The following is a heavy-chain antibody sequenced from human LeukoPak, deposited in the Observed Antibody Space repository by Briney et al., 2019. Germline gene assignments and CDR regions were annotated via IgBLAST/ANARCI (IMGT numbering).Heavy chain of an antibody. J-gene: IGHJ6*02. CDR2: VSGSGDST. CDR1: GFTFSNYA. CDR3: ARDSRVAAAGNYYYYGMDV. D-gene: IGHD6-13*01. V-gene: IGHV3-23*01. Sequence: QPGGSLRLSCAASGFTFSNYAMNWVRQAPGKGLEWVSSVSGSGDSTYYADSVKGRFTISRDNAKNTLYVQMNSLRAEDTAVYYCARDSRVAAAGNYYYYGMDVWGQGTTVTVSS.